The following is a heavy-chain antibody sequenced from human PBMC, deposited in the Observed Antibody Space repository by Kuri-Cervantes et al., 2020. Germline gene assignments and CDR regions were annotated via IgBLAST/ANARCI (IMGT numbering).Heavy chain of an antibody. CDR3: ARDGRFLEWLSTYYYYGMDV. D-gene: IGHD3-3*01. CDR1: GFTFSRYA. Sequence: GGSLRLSCAASGFTFSRYAMHWVRQAPGKGLEWVSYISSSGSTIYYADSVKGRFTISRDNAKNSLYLQMNSLRAEDTAVYYCARDGRFLEWLSTYYYYGMDVWGQGTTVTVSS. J-gene: IGHJ6*02. CDR2: ISSSGSTI. V-gene: IGHV3-48*04.